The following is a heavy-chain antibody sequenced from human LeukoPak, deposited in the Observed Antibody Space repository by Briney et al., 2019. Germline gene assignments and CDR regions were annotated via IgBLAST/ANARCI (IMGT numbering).Heavy chain of an antibody. CDR3: AGGLVINNFDY. CDR1: GFTFSSYS. CDR2: ISSSSSTI. Sequence: GGSLRLSCAASGFTFSSYSMTWVRQAPGKGLEWVSYISSSSSTIYYADSVKGRFTISRDNAKNSLYLQMNSLRAEDTAVYYCAGGLVINNFDYWGQGTLVTVSS. V-gene: IGHV3-48*04. D-gene: IGHD3/OR15-3a*01. J-gene: IGHJ4*02.